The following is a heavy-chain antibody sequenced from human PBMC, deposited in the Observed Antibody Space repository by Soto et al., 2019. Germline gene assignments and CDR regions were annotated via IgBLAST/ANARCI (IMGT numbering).Heavy chain of an antibody. Sequence: GGSLRLSCTASGFTFRSYWMTWVRQAPGRGLEWLANIDPDGGEKHYVDSVKGRFTISRDSAQNSLYLQMNSLRAEDTAVYYCARSYRTTVSINLWGQGTLVTVSS. CDR3: ARSYRTTVSINL. V-gene: IGHV3-7*03. J-gene: IGHJ4*02. CDR1: GFTFRSYW. D-gene: IGHD3-16*02. CDR2: IDPDGGEK.